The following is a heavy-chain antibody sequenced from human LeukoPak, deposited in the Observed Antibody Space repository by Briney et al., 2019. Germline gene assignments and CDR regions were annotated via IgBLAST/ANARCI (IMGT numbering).Heavy chain of an antibody. J-gene: IGHJ6*02. CDR2: ISYDGSNK. D-gene: IGHD3-10*01. CDR1: GFTFSSYA. Sequence: GRSLRLSCAASGFTFSSYAMHWVRQAPGKGLEWVAVISYDGSNKYYADSVKGRFTISRDNSKNTLYLQMNSLRAEDTAVYYCARDRRKELLWFGELFRHYYYGMDVWGQGTTVTVSS. V-gene: IGHV3-30-3*01. CDR3: ARDRRKELLWFGELFRHYYYGMDV.